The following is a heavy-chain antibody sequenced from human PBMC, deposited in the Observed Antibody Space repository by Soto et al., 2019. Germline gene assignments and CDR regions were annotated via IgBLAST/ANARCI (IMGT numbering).Heavy chain of an antibody. V-gene: IGHV2-5*02. D-gene: IGHD3-16*02. CDR3: AHLTITYGGVIGLDAFDT. CDR2: IYWDNDK. Sequence: SGPTLVNPTETLTLTCTFSGFSLIPVGVGVGWIRQPPGKALEWVAVIYWDNDKRYNPSLNSRLSITKDTSRNQVVLTMTNMDPVDTGTYFCAHLTITYGGVIGLDAFDTWGQGALVTVSS. J-gene: IGHJ3*02. CDR1: GFSLIPVGVG.